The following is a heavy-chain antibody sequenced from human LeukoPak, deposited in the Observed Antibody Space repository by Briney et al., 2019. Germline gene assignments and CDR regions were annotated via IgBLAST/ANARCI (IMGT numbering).Heavy chain of an antibody. CDR3: ARALSYSYGSMDF. J-gene: IGHJ4*02. CDR2: ISSGSKYI. Sequence: GGSLRLSCEDSGFTFSSYSMNWVRQAPGKGLEWVSSISSGSKYIYNADSVKGRFTISRDNAKNSLYLQMNGLRAEDTAVYYCARALSYSYGSMDFWGQGTLVIVSS. D-gene: IGHD5-18*01. CDR1: GFTFSSYS. V-gene: IGHV3-21*01.